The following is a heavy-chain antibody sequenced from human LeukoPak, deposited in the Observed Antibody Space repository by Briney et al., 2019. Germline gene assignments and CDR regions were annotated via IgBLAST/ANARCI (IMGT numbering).Heavy chain of an antibody. CDR3: ARVLEAAAFDY. Sequence: GGSLRLSCAASGFTFSSYSMSRVRQAPGKGLEWVSSISSSSSYIYYADSLKGRFTISRDNAKNSLYLQMNSLRAEDTAVYYCARVLEAAAFDYWGQGTLVTVSS. J-gene: IGHJ4*02. CDR2: ISSSSSYI. D-gene: IGHD6-13*01. CDR1: GFTFSSYS. V-gene: IGHV3-21*01.